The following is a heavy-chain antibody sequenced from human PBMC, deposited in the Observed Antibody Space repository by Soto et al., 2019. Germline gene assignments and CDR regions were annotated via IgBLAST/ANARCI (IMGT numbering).Heavy chain of an antibody. CDR3: ARGFTMIVVVIANAFDI. D-gene: IGHD3-22*01. CDR2: ISYDGSNK. CDR1: GFTFSSYA. J-gene: IGHJ3*02. Sequence: PGGSLRLSCAASGFTFSSYAMHWVRQAPGKGLEWVAVISYDGSNKYYADSVKGRFTISRDNSKNTLYLQMNSLRAEDTAVYYCARGFTMIVVVIANAFDIWGQGTMVTVSS. V-gene: IGHV3-30-3*01.